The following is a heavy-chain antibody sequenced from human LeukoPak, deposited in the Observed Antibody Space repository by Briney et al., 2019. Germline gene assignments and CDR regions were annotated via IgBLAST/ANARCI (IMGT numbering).Heavy chain of an antibody. CDR2: IYHTGST. D-gene: IGHD6-13*01. CDR1: GASISSDSNY. Sequence: SETLSLTCTVSGASISSDSNYWAWVRQPPGKGLQWIGSIYHTGSTNYNPSLKSRVTISVDTSKNQFSLKLSSVTAADTAVYYCARQYGYSSSPMDVWGKGTTVTVSS. J-gene: IGHJ6*04. CDR3: ARQYGYSSSPMDV. V-gene: IGHV4-39*01.